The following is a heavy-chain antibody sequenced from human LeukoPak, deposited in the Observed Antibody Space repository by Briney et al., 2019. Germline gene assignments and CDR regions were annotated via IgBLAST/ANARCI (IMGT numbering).Heavy chain of an antibody. J-gene: IGHJ3*02. CDR1: AFTFHDYG. D-gene: IGHD2-2*01. CDR3: ARAKDCSSITCPFDI. CDR2: INWNSGST. V-gene: IGHV3-20*04. Sequence: GGSLRLSCAASAFTFHDYGMSWVRQAPGKGLEWVSSINWNSGSTGYADSVKGRFSISRDNGKNSLYLQMNSLRAEDTALYYCARAKDCSSITCPFDIWGRGTMVTVSS.